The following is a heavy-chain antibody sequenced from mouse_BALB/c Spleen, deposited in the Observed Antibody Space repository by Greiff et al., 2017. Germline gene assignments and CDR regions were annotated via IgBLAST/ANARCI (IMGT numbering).Heavy chain of an antibody. V-gene: IGHV2-6-7*01. CDR2: IWGDGST. J-gene: IGHJ4*01. Sequence: VHLVESGPGLVAPSQSLSITCTVSGFSLTGYGVNWVRQPPGKGLEWLGMIWGDGSTDYNSALKSRLSISKDNSKSQVFLKMNSLQTDDTARYYCARANWLYYYAMDYWGQGTSVTVSS. CDR3: ARANWLYYYAMDY. D-gene: IGHD4-1*01. CDR1: GFSLTGYG.